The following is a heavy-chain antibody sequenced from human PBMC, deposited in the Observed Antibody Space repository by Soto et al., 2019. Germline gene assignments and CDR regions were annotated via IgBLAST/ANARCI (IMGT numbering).Heavy chain of an antibody. CDR3: GYSRGGGDCIKAYPSLYYYGTDV. D-gene: IGHD2-21*02. Sequence: QITLKESGPTLVKPTQTLTLTCTFSGFSLSTSGVGVGWIRQPPGKALEWLALIYWDNDKRYSPSLQSRLTITTDASKKQVVLTLGNMDPVEPATYYCGYSRGGGDCIKAYPSLYYYGTDVWGQGNTVTVSS. CDR1: GFSLSTSGVG. CDR2: IYWDNDK. V-gene: IGHV2-5*02. J-gene: IGHJ6*02.